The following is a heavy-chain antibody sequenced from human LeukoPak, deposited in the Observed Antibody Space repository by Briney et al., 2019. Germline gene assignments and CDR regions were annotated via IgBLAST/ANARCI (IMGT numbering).Heavy chain of an antibody. J-gene: IGHJ4*02. D-gene: IGHD6-19*01. CDR1: GGSISSYY. CDR2: IYYSGST. Sequence: SETLSLTCTVSGGSISSYYWSWIRQPPGKGLEWIGYIYYSGSTNYNPSLKSRVTISVDTSKNQFSLKLSSVTAADTAVYYCARFSSGGSKSYWGQGTLVTVSS. V-gene: IGHV4-59*01. CDR3: ARFSSGGSKSY.